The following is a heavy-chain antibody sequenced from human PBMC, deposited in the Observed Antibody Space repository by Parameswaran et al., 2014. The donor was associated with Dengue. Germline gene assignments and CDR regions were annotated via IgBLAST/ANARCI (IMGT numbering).Heavy chain of an antibody. CDR2: IIPILGIA. J-gene: IGHJ6*02. CDR3: AACYYGSGSYYIDYYYYGMDV. D-gene: IGHD3-10*01. Sequence: WVRQAPGQGLEWMGRIIPILGIANYAQKFQGRVTITADKSTSTAYMELSSLRSEDTAVYYCAACYYGSGSYYIDYYYYGMDVWGQGTTVTVSS. V-gene: IGHV1-69*02.